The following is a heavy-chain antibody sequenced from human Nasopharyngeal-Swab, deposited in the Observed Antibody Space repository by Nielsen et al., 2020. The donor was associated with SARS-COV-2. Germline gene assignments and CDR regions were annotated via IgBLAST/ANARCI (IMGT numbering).Heavy chain of an antibody. J-gene: IGHJ6*02. CDR1: GYTFTSHA. CDR3: ARDPRGLSSPSGMDV. CDR2: INAANGDT. V-gene: IGHV1-3*01. Sequence: ASVKVSCKASGYTFTSHAMHWLRQAPGQRLEWLGWINAANGDTKYSQKIQGRVTITRDTSASTAYMELSSLRSEDTAVYYCARDPRGLSSPSGMDVWGQGTTVTVSS. D-gene: IGHD3-16*02.